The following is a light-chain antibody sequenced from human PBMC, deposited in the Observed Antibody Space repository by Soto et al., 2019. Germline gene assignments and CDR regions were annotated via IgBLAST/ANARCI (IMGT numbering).Light chain of an antibody. Sequence: AIQMTQSPSSLSASVGARVTITGRASQGIRGELGWYQQKPGKAPNLLIYTASTLENGVPSRFSCSGSGADFSLSISSLQPEDFATYYCQQYSNYSRTFGQGTKVDIK. CDR1: QGIRGE. CDR3: QQYSNYSRT. CDR2: TAS. V-gene: IGKV1-6*01. J-gene: IGKJ1*01.